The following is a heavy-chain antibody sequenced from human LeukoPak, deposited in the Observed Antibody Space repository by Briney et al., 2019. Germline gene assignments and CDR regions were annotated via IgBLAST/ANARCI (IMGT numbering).Heavy chain of an antibody. Sequence: KPGGSLRLSCAASGFTFSDYYMSWIRQAPGKGLEWVSYISSSGSTIYYADSVKGQFTISRDNAKKSLYLQTNSLRAEDTAVYYCARVQKGIAAAGTGGGWFEPWGQGTLVTVS. J-gene: IGHJ5*02. CDR1: GFTFSDYY. CDR2: ISSSGSTI. V-gene: IGHV3-11*01. D-gene: IGHD6-13*01. CDR3: ARVQKGIAAAGTGGGWFEP.